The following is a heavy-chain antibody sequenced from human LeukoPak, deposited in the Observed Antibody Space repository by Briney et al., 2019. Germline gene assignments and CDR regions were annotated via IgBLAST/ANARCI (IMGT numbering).Heavy chain of an antibody. D-gene: IGHD3-10*01. CDR2: MNPNSGNT. CDR1: GYTFTSYD. Sequence: ASVKVSCKASGYTFTSYDINWVRQATGQGLEWVGWMNPNSGNTGYAQKFQGRVTMTRNTSISTAYMELSSLRSEDTAVYYCARRGVTYYYYYYMDVWGKGTTVTVSS. J-gene: IGHJ6*03. V-gene: IGHV1-8*01. CDR3: ARRGVTYYYYYYMDV.